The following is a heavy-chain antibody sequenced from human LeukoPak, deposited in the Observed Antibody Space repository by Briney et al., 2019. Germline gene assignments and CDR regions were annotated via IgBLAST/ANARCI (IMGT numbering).Heavy chain of an antibody. CDR1: GGSISSYY. J-gene: IGHJ5*02. V-gene: IGHV4-59*01. Sequence: SETLSLTCTVSGGSISSYYWSWIRQPPGKGLEWIGYIYYSGSTNYNPSLKSRVTISVDTSKNQFSLKLSSVTAADTAVYYCARDPEYSSSSGWFDPWGQGTLVTVSS. D-gene: IGHD6-6*01. CDR3: ARDPEYSSSSGWFDP. CDR2: IYYSGST.